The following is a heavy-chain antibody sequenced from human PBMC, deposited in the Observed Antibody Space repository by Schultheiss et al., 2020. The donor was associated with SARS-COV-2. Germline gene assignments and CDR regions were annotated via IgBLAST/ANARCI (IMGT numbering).Heavy chain of an antibody. Sequence: GSLRLSCTVSGGSISSYYWSWIRQPPGKGLEWIGYIYYSGSTNYNPSLKSRVTISVDTSKNQFSLKLSSVTAADTAVYYCAAEGAVAGKDMDVWGKGTTVTVSS. J-gene: IGHJ6*03. CDR3: AAEGAVAGKDMDV. CDR1: GGSISSYY. V-gene: IGHV4-59*01. CDR2: IYYSGST. D-gene: IGHD6-19*01.